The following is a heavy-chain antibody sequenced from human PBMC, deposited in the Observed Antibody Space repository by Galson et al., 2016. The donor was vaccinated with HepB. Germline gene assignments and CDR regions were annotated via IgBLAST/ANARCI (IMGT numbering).Heavy chain of an antibody. V-gene: IGHV4-39*01. J-gene: IGHJ3*02. CDR3: ARPTQLYTMITDDAFDI. CDR1: GGSISSSSYY. CDR2: IYYSGST. Sequence: SETLSLTCTVSGGSISSSSYYWGWIRQPPGKGLEWIGSIYYSGSTYYNPSLKSRVTISVDTSKNQFSLKLSSVTAADTAVYYCARPTQLYTMITDDAFDIWGQGTMVTVSS. D-gene: IGHD3-22*01.